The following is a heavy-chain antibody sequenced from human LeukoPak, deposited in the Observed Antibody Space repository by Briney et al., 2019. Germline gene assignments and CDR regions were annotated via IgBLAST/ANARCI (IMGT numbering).Heavy chain of an antibody. CDR3: ARRIKVGATPRYAFDI. Sequence: SETLSLTCTVSGGSISSYYWSWIRQPPGKGLEWIGYIYYSGSTNYNPSLKSRVTISVDTSKNQFSLKLSSVTAADTAVYYCARRIKVGATPRYAFDIWGQGTMVTVSS. J-gene: IGHJ3*02. CDR2: IYYSGST. V-gene: IGHV4-59*08. CDR1: GGSISSYY. D-gene: IGHD1-26*01.